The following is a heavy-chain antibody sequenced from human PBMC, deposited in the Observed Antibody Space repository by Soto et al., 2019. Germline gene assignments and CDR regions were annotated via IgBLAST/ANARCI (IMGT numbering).Heavy chain of an antibody. CDR2: ISWNSATM. D-gene: IGHD3-10*01. CDR1: GFTFHDYT. Sequence: GGSLRLSCAGSGFTFHDYTMHWVRQVPGKGLEWVSGISWNSATMDYADSVKGRFTISRDNAKSSLYLQMDSLRAEDTALYYCASLVWVDWFDPWGQGTLVTVSS. J-gene: IGHJ5*02. CDR3: ASLVWVDWFDP. V-gene: IGHV3-9*01.